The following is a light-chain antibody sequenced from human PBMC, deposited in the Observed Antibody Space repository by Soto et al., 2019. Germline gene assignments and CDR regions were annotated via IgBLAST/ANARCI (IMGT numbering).Light chain of an antibody. Sequence: EIVMTQSPATLSVSPGERATLSCRASQSVSSKLAWYQQKPGQAPRLLINGASTRATGIPARFSGGGSGTEFTLTISSLQSEDFAVYYCQQYNNWPRTFGQGTKLEIK. CDR1: QSVSSK. CDR2: GAS. V-gene: IGKV3-15*01. CDR3: QQYNNWPRT. J-gene: IGKJ2*01.